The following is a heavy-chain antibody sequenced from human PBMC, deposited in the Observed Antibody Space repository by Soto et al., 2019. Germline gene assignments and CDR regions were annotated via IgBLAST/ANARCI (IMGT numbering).Heavy chain of an antibody. Sequence: PSETLSLTCTVSGGSIRSGDYYWTWIRQPPGKGLEWIGYIYYSGSTYYNPSLESRLTISMDTSKNHFSLKLSSVTAADTAVYYCATRRYDGACSPFDYWGQGTRVNV. CDR3: ATRRYDGACSPFDY. CDR2: IYYSGST. D-gene: IGHD2-21*01. CDR1: GGSIRSGDYY. V-gene: IGHV4-30-4*01. J-gene: IGHJ4*02.